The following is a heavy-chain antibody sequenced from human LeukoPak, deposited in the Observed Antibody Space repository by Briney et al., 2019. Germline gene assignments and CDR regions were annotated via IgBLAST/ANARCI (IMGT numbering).Heavy chain of an antibody. CDR3: AKSAYYYDSSGYYYYYYYMDV. CDR2: IRYDGNNK. D-gene: IGHD3-22*01. CDR1: GFTFRSYD. J-gene: IGHJ6*03. V-gene: IGHV3-30*02. Sequence: PGGSLRLSCAVSGFTFRSYDMYWCRHSPGNGLVRMPIIRYDGNNKYYADSVKGRFTISRDNSKNTLYLQMNSLRAEDTAVYYCAKSAYYYDSSGYYYYYYYMDVWGKGTTVTVSS.